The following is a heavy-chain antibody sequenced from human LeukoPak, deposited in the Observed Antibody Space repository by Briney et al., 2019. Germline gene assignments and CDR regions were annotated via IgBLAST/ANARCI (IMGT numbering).Heavy chain of an antibody. CDR1: GFTFSSYW. V-gene: IGHV3-74*01. J-gene: IGHJ4*02. Sequence: RPGGSLRLSCAASGFTFSSYWMHWVRQAPGKGLVWVSRINSDGSSTSYADSVKGRFTISRDNAKSTLYLQMNSLRAEDTAVYYCARARYSSGWTAWGQGTLVTVSS. CDR2: INSDGSST. CDR3: ARARYSSGWTA. D-gene: IGHD6-19*01.